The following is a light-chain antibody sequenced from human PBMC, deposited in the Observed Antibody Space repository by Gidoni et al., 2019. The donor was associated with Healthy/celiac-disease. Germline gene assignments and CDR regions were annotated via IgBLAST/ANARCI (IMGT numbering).Light chain of an antibody. CDR3: QQSYSTPPWT. Sequence: DIQMTQSRSSLSASVGDRVTMTCRANQSISSYLYWYQQKPGKAPKLLIYAASSLQSGVPSRFSGSGSGTDFTLTISSLQPEDFATYYCQQSYSTPPWTFGQGTKVEIK. V-gene: IGKV1-39*01. CDR1: QSISSY. J-gene: IGKJ1*01. CDR2: AAS.